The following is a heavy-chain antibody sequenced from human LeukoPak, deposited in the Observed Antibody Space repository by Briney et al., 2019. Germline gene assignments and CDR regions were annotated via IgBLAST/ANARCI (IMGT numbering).Heavy chain of an antibody. Sequence: GGSLRLSCAASGFTFSSYAMTWVRQAPGKGLEWVSAISGSGGSTYYADSVKDRFTISRDNSKNTLYLQMNSLRAEDTAVYYCAKDRRYSSSWTGFDYWGQGTLVTVSS. CDR2: ISGSGGST. V-gene: IGHV3-23*01. J-gene: IGHJ4*02. CDR3: AKDRRYSSSWTGFDY. D-gene: IGHD6-13*01. CDR1: GFTFSSYA.